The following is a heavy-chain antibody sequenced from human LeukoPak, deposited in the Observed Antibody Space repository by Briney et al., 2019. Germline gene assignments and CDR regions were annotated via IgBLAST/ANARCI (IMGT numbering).Heavy chain of an antibody. V-gene: IGHV4-4*02. J-gene: IGHJ5*02. CDR1: GGSISSSNW. D-gene: IGHD2-2*01. Sequence: SETLSLTCAVSGGSISSSNWWSWVRQPPRKGLEWIGEIYHSGSTNYNPSLKSRVTISVDKSKNQFSLKLSSVTAADTAVYYCARYCSSTSCYFQSAFDPWGQGTLVTVSS. CDR3: ARYCSSTSCYFQSAFDP. CDR2: IYHSGST.